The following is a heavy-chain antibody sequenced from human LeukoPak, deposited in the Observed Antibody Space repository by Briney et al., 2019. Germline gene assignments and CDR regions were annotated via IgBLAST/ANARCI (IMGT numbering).Heavy chain of an antibody. CDR3: ARKGLRGGDFDY. Sequence: PSETLSLTCTVSGGSISSYYWSWIRQPPGKGLEWIGYFYYSGSTNYNPSPKSRVTISVDTSKNQFSLKLSSVTAADTAVYYCARKGLRGGDFDYWGQGTLVTVSS. CDR1: GGSISSYY. CDR2: FYYSGST. J-gene: IGHJ4*02. D-gene: IGHD3-16*01. V-gene: IGHV4-59*08.